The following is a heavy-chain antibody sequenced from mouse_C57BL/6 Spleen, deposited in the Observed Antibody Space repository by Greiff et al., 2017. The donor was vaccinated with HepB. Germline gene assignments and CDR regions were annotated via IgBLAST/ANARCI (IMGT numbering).Heavy chain of an antibody. J-gene: IGHJ2*01. CDR3: ARRGLITTVVGEDYFDY. D-gene: IGHD1-1*01. CDR1: GYTFTSYG. Sequence: VQGVESGAELARPGASVKLSCKASGYTFTSYGISWVKQRTGQGLEWIGEIYPRSGNTYYNEKFKGKATLTADKSSSTAYMELRSLTSEDSAVYSCARRGLITTVVGEDYFDYWGQGTTLTVSS. V-gene: IGHV1-81*01. CDR2: IYPRSGNT.